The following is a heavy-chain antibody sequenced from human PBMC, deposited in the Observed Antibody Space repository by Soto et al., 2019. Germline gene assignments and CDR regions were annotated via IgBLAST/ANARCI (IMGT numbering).Heavy chain of an antibody. J-gene: IGHJ4*02. CDR3: ARDEYYDFWSGYYSHFDY. V-gene: IGHV3-48*04. Sequence: GGSLRLSCAASGFTFSSYSMYWVRQAPGKGLEWVSYISSSSSTIYYADSVKGRFTISRDNAKNTLYLQMNSLRAEDTAVYYCARDEYYDFWSGYYSHFDYWGQGTLVTVSS. CDR2: ISSSSSTI. CDR1: GFTFSSYS. D-gene: IGHD3-3*01.